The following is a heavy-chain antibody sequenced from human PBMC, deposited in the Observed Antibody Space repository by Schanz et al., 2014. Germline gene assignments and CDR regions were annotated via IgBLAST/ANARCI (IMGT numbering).Heavy chain of an antibody. V-gene: IGHV3-7*01. D-gene: IGHD3-3*01. J-gene: IGHJ4*02. CDR2: IKQDGSEK. CDR3: SRGVRIDY. Sequence: EVQLAESGGGLVQPGGSLRLSCAASGFIFSNSWMSWVRQAPGKGLEWVANIKQDGSEKYYVDSVKGRFTISRDNAKNSLYLQMNSLTAEDTAVYYCSRGVRIDYWGQGTLVTVSS. CDR1: GFIFSNSW.